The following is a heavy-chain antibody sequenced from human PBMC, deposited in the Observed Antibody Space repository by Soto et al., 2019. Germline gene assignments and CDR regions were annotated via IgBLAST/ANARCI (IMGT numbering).Heavy chain of an antibody. CDR3: AKKGPGSYGGDFDD. Sequence: GGSLRLSCAASGFTFSNYAMNWVRQAPGKGLEWVSSISGGGDGTYYADSVKGRFTISRDNSRNTVSLQMNSLRAEDTAVYYCAKKGPGSYGGDFDDWGQGTLVTVSS. D-gene: IGHD1-26*01. V-gene: IGHV3-23*01. CDR2: ISGGGDGT. CDR1: GFTFSNYA. J-gene: IGHJ4*02.